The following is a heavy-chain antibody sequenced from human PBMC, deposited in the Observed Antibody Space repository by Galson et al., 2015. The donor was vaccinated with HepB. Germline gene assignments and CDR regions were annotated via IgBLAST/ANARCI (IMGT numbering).Heavy chain of an antibody. CDR1: GFTFSSYG. V-gene: IGHV3-66*01. CDR3: ARVTYYDPRSGSGHAFDI. CDR2: IYSGGST. D-gene: IGHD3-3*01. J-gene: IGHJ3*02. Sequence: SLRLSCAASGFTFSSYGMHWVRQAPGKGLEWVSVIYSGGSTYYADSVKGRFTISRDNSKNTLYLQMNSLRAEDTAVYYCARVTYYDPRSGSGHAFDIWGQGTMVTVSS.